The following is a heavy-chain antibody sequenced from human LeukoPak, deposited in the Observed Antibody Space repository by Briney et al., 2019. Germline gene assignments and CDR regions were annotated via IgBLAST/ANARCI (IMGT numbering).Heavy chain of an antibody. V-gene: IGHV3-7*01. D-gene: IGHD5-24*01. CDR1: GFTFSSYW. CDR3: ARVGGYNYDYFDY. CDR2: IKQDGSEK. J-gene: IGHJ4*02. Sequence: GGSLRLSCAASGFTFSSYWMSWVRQAPGKGLEWVANIKQDGSEKYYVDSVKGRFTTSRDNAKNSLYLQMNSLRAEDTAVYYCARVGGYNYDYFDYWGQGTLVTVSS.